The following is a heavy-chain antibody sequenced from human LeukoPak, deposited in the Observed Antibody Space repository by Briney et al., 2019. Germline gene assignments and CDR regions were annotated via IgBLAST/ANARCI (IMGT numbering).Heavy chain of an antibody. CDR1: GGSISSYY. Sequence: SETLSLTCTVSGGSISSYYWSWIRQPAGKGLEWIGRIYTSGSTNYNPSLKSRVTMSVDTSKSQFSLRLSSVTAADTAVYYCARDGRYNWNDYYYYYMDVWGKGTTVTVSS. CDR3: ARDGRYNWNDYYYYYMDV. J-gene: IGHJ6*03. V-gene: IGHV4-4*07. D-gene: IGHD1-20*01. CDR2: IYTSGST.